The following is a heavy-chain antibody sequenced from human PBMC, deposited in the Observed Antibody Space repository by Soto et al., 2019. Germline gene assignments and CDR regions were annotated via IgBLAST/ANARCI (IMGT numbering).Heavy chain of an antibody. CDR2: IIPIFGTA. V-gene: IGHV1-69*01. CDR1: GGTFSSYA. CDR3: ARDMYPNCSGGSCYSNFWFDP. Sequence: QVQLVQSGAEVKKPGSSVKVSCKASGGTFSSYAISWVRQAPGQGLEWMGGIIPIFGTANYAQKFQGRVTITADESTSTAYMELSSLRSEDTDVYYCARDMYPNCSGGSCYSNFWFDPWGQGTLVTVSS. J-gene: IGHJ5*02. D-gene: IGHD2-15*01.